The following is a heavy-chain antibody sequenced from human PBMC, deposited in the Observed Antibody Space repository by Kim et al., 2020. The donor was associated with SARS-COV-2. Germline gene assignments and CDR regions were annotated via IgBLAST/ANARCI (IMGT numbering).Heavy chain of an antibody. V-gene: IGHV4-31*02. CDR3: AREILAAFDI. Sequence: NTYYTPSLKRRVTISVDTSKNQFSRKLSAVTAADTAVYYCAREILAAFDIWGQGTMVTVSS. D-gene: IGHD2-15*01. J-gene: IGHJ3*02. CDR2: NT.